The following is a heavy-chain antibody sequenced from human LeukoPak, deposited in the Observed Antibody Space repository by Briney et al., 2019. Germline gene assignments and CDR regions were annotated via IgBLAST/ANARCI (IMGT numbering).Heavy chain of an antibody. Sequence: PGGSLRLSCAASGFTFTNAWMSWVRQAPGRGLEWVGRIKSKTDGGTTDYAAPVKSRFTISRDDSKNTLYLQMNSLKTEDTAVYYCTTGAYDILTGYYHWYFDLWGRGTLVTVSS. CDR3: TTGAYDILTGYYHWYFDL. CDR2: IKSKTDGGTT. D-gene: IGHD3-9*01. J-gene: IGHJ2*01. V-gene: IGHV3-15*01. CDR1: GFTFTNAW.